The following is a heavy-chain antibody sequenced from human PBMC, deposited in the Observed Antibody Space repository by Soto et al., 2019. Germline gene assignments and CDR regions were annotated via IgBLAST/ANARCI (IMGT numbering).Heavy chain of an antibody. CDR2: ISAYNGNT. Sequence: ASVKVSCKASGYTFTSNGISWVRQPPGEGIEGMGWISAYNGNTNYAQKLQGRVTMTTDTSTSTAYMELRSLRSDDTAVYYCAREAITMVRGVTTSGYGMDVWGQGTTVTVS. CDR1: GYTFTSNG. CDR3: AREAITMVRGVTTSGYGMDV. J-gene: IGHJ6*02. V-gene: IGHV1-18*01. D-gene: IGHD3-10*01.